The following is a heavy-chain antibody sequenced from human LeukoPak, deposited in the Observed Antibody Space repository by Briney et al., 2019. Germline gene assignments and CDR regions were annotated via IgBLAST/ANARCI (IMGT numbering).Heavy chain of an antibody. CDR3: ARTYGSGSYLFDY. Sequence: ASVKVSCKASGGTFSSYAISWVRQAPGQGLEWMGGIIPIFGTANYAQKFQGRVTITADESTSTAYMELSSLRSEDTAVYYCARTYGSGSYLFDYWGQGTLVTVSS. CDR2: IIPIFGTA. D-gene: IGHD3-10*01. V-gene: IGHV1-69*13. J-gene: IGHJ4*02. CDR1: GGTFSSYA.